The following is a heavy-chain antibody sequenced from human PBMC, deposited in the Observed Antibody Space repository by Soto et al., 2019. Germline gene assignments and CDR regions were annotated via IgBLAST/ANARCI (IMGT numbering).Heavy chain of an antibody. CDR2: VNDSGSP. CDR3: ARGRGDFHY. J-gene: IGHJ4*02. V-gene: IGHV4-34*01. D-gene: IGHD3-16*01. Sequence: SETLSLTCAVYGGSFSGYYWAWIRQSPGKGLEWIGEVNDSGSPNYTPSLKRRVTISLDTSKKQFSLRLSLVTAADTAVYYCARGRGDFHYWGQGTLVTVSS. CDR1: GGSFSGYY.